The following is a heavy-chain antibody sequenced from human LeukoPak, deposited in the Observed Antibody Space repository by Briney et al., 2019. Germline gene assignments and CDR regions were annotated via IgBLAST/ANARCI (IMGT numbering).Heavy chain of an antibody. V-gene: IGHV1-8*03. J-gene: IGHJ6*03. CDR1: GYTFTSYD. CDR2: MNPNSGNT. D-gene: IGHD6-6*01. Sequence: GASVKVSCKASGYTFTSYDINWVRQATGQGLEWMGWMNPNSGNTGYAQKFQGRVTITRNTSISTAYMELSSLRSEDTAVYYCARSSSSFYYYYMDVWGKGTTVTVSS. CDR3: ARSSSSFYYYYMDV.